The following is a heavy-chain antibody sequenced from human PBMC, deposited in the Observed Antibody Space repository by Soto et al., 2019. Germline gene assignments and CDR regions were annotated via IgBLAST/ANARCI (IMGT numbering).Heavy chain of an antibody. D-gene: IGHD3-22*01. J-gene: IGHJ4*02. V-gene: IGHV3-23*01. Sequence: GGSLRLSCAASGFTFSSYAMSWVRQAPGKGLEWVSAISGSGGSTYYADSVKGRFTISRDNSKNTLYLQMNSLRAEDTAVYYCAKALVYYDSSAHRLDYWGQGTLVTVSS. CDR3: AKALVYYDSSAHRLDY. CDR1: GFTFSSYA. CDR2: ISGSGGST.